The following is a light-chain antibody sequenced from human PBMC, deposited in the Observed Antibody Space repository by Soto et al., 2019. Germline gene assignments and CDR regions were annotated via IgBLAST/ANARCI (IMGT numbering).Light chain of an antibody. V-gene: IGLV1-44*01. CDR1: SSNIGSNT. CDR3: AAWHDSLNGRYV. J-gene: IGLJ1*01. Sequence: QSVLTQPPSASGTPGQRVTISCSGGSSNIGSNTVNWYQQLPGTAPKLLIYSTDQRPSGVPDRFSGSKSGTSASLAISGLQSEDEADYYCAAWHDSLNGRYVFGTGTKVTVL. CDR2: STD.